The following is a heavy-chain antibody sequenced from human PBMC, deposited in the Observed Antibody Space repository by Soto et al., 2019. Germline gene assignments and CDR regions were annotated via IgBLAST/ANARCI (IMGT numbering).Heavy chain of an antibody. CDR2: ISPSSSYT. CDR3: ARDRPVSGRAMDV. V-gene: IGHV3-11*06. CDR1: GFTFSDFY. J-gene: IGHJ6*02. D-gene: IGHD1-26*01. Sequence: QVQLVESGGALVKPGGSLRLSCAASGFTFSDFYMSWIRQAPGKGLECVSYISPSSSYTSYADSVKGRFMISRDHAKNLLYLQMNSLRAEGTAVYYCARDRPVSGRAMDVWGQGTTVTVSS.